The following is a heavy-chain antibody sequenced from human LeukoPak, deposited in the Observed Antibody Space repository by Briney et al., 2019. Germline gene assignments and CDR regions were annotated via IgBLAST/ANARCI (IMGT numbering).Heavy chain of an antibody. CDR1: GGSISSSSYY. CDR2: IYYSGST. V-gene: IGHV4-39*01. D-gene: IGHD3-22*01. CDR3: ASLAYYYDSSGYYIAFDI. Sequence: PSETLSLTCTVSGGSISSSSYYWGWIRQPPGKGLEWIGSIYYSGSTHYNPSLKSRVTISVDTSKNQFSLKLSSVTAADTAVYYCASLAYYYDSSGYYIAFDIWGQGTMVTVSS. J-gene: IGHJ3*02.